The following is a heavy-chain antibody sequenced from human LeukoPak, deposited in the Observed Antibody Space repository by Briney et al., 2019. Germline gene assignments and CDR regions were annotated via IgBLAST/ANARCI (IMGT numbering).Heavy chain of an antibody. CDR1: GGSISSSSYY. CDR3: ARSRVSYSSSSFQY. J-gene: IGHJ4*02. CDR2: IYYSGST. V-gene: IGHV4-39*07. D-gene: IGHD6-6*01. Sequence: SETLSLTCTVSGGSISSSSYYWGWIRQPPGKGLEWIGSIYYSGSTYHNPSLKSRVTISVDKSKNQLSLKLSSVTAADTAVYYCARSRVSYSSSSFQYWGQGTLVTVSS.